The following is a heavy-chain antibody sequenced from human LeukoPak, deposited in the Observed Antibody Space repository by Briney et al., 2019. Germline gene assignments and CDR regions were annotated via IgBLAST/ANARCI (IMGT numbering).Heavy chain of an antibody. CDR2: IYYSGST. V-gene: IGHV4-39*07. D-gene: IGHD3-22*01. CDR3: ATSAQNSTGYYYSFDP. CDR1: GGSISSSSYY. J-gene: IGHJ5*02. Sequence: PSETLSLTCTVSGGSISSSSYYWGWIRQPPGKGLEWIGNIYYSGSTYYNPSLKSRLTKSVDTSKNQLSLKLSSVTAADTAVYYCATSAQNSTGYYYSFDPWGQGTLVTVSS.